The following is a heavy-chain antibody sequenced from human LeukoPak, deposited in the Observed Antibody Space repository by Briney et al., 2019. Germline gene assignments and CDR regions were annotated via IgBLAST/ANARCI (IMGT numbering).Heavy chain of an antibody. J-gene: IGHJ4*02. CDR2: ISPSSSNI. CDR1: GFTFSST. Sequence: GGSLRRSCTASGFTFSSTMNWVRQAPGKGLEWVSSISPSSSNIYYADSVKGRFTISRDNAKNSLYLQMNSLRAEDTAVYYCAPGRGELFRFWGQGTLVTVSS. V-gene: IGHV3-21*01. D-gene: IGHD3-16*01. CDR3: APGRGELFRF.